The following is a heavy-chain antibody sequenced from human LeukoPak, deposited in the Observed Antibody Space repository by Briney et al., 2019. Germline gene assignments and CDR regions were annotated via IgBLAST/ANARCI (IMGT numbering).Heavy chain of an antibody. Sequence: PGGSLRLSCAASPGITFSDYWMNRVRQAPGQGLEWVAIIRQDGREKLYLDSVKGRFTISRDNAKSSVYLQINSLRAEDAAVYYCVGGIGWQPDYWGQGTLVTVSS. CDR3: VGGIGWQPDY. J-gene: IGHJ4*01. D-gene: IGHD6-19*01. V-gene: IGHV3-7*03. CDR1: PGITFSDYW. CDR2: IRQDGREK.